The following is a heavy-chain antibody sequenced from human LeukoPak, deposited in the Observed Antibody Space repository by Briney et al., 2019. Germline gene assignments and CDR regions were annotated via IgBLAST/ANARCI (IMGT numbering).Heavy chain of an antibody. D-gene: IGHD3-9*01. Sequence: PSETLPLTCTVSGGSISSYYWSWIRQPPGKGLEWIGYIYYSGSTNYNPSLKSRVTISVDTSKNQFSLKLSSVTAADTAVYYCASARGYYDILTGYQTNWFDPWDQGTLVTVSS. V-gene: IGHV4-59*01. J-gene: IGHJ5*02. CDR1: GGSISSYY. CDR2: IYYSGST. CDR3: ASARGYYDILTGYQTNWFDP.